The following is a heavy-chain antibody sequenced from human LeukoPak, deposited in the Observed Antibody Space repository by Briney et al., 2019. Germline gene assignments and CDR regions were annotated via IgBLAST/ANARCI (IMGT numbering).Heavy chain of an antibody. Sequence: KPSETLSLTCTVSGGSITSYYWSWIRQPPGKGLEWIGYIYYSGSTNYNPSLKSRLTISVDTSKNQFSLKLSSVTAADTAVYYCARGVASSGWFGGAFDIWGQGAMVTVSS. J-gene: IGHJ3*02. CDR2: IYYSGST. CDR3: ARGVASSGWFGGAFDI. V-gene: IGHV4-59*01. CDR1: GGSITSYY. D-gene: IGHD6-19*01.